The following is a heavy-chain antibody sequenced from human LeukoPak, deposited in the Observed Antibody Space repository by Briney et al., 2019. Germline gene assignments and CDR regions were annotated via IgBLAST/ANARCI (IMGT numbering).Heavy chain of an antibody. CDR1: GYTFTSYA. V-gene: IGHV7-4-1*02. CDR3: ARVFTNYDFWSGPYNWFDP. J-gene: IGHJ5*02. Sequence: GASVKVSCKASGYTFTSYAMNWVRQAPGQGLEWMGWINTNTGNPTYAQGFTGRFVFSLDTSVSTAYLQISGLKAEDTAVYYCARVFTNYDFWSGPYNWFDPWGQGTLVTVSS. CDR2: INTNTGNP. D-gene: IGHD3-3*01.